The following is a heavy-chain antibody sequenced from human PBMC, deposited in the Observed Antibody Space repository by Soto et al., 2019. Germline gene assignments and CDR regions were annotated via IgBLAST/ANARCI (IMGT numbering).Heavy chain of an antibody. D-gene: IGHD3-10*01. CDR1: GFTFSSYG. V-gene: IGHV3-30*18. CDR3: AKEGLVRGVPTLYYMDV. J-gene: IGHJ6*03. Sequence: QVQLVESGGGVVQPGRSLRLSCAASGFTFSSYGVHWVRQAPGKGLEWVAVISYNGIKKYYADSVKGLFSISRDNSKNTLYLQVTSLRGEDTAVYYCAKEGLVRGVPTLYYMDVWCKGTTVTVSS. CDR2: ISYNGIKK.